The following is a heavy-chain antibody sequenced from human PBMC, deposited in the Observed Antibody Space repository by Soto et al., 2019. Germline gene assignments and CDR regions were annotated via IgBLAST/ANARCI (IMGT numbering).Heavy chain of an antibody. J-gene: IGHJ1*01. V-gene: IGHV3-30-3*01. CDR2: ISGDGTK. CDR1: GFTFSSHI. D-gene: IGHD3-22*01. CDR3: AREDESSGYAGTFHH. Sequence: QVLLVESGGAVVQPGRSLRLSCAASGFTFSSHIFHWIRQAPGKGLEWVALISGDGTKNYADSVKDRFSISRDNSRNEVNLQMNSLKPEDSALYYCAREDESSGYAGTFHHWGQGTLVTVSP.